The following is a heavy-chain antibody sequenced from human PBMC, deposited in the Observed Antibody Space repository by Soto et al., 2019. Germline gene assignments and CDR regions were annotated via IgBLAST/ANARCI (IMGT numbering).Heavy chain of an antibody. Sequence: ASVKVSCKASGYTFTGYYVHWVREAPGQGLEWMGWINPETGGTSYAQKFQGRVTLSRDTSINTAYLELSSLRFDDAAVYFCARERFQVISDGMDVWGQGTTVSVS. D-gene: IGHD2-21*01. V-gene: IGHV1-2*02. CDR3: ARERFQVISDGMDV. J-gene: IGHJ6*02. CDR2: INPETGGT. CDR1: GYTFTGYY.